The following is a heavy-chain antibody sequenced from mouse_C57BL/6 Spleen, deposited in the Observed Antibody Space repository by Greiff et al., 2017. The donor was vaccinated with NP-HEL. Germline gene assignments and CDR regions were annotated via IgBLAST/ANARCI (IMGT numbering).Heavy chain of an antibody. D-gene: IGHD2-12*01. J-gene: IGHJ4*01. Sequence: EVHLVESGPELVKPGASVKISCKASGYSFTDYNMNWVKQSNGKSLEWIGVINPNYGTTSYNQKFKGKATLTVDQSSSTAYMQLNSLTSEDSAVYYCASYDSSYYYAMDYWGQGTSVTVSS. CDR3: ASYDSSYYYAMDY. V-gene: IGHV1-39*01. CDR2: INPNYGTT. CDR1: GYSFTDYN.